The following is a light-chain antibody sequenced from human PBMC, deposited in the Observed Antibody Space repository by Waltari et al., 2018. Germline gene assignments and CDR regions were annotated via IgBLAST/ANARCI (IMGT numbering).Light chain of an antibody. J-gene: IGLJ1*01. CDR2: EVN. V-gene: IGLV2-14*01. CDR1: NRDVGSYDY. Sequence: QSALTQPASVSGSPGQSITISCTGTNRDVGSYDYVSWYQQYPGKAPKLLIYEVNNRPAGVSSRFSGSKSGNTASLTIAGLQADDDADYYCSSYRSTSTLYVFGTGTKVTVL. CDR3: SSYRSTSTLYV.